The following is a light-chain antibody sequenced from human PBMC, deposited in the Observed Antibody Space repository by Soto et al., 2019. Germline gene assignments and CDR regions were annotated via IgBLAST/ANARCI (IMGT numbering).Light chain of an antibody. CDR3: QSYDTSLSGSWV. Sequence: QSVLTQPPSVSGAPGQRVILSCTGSSSNIGAGYDVHWYQQLPGTAPKLLIHGNSNRPSGVPDRFSGSKSGTSASLAITGLQAEDEADYYCQSYDTSLSGSWVFGTGTKVTVL. J-gene: IGLJ1*01. CDR1: SSNIGAGYD. V-gene: IGLV1-40*01. CDR2: GNS.